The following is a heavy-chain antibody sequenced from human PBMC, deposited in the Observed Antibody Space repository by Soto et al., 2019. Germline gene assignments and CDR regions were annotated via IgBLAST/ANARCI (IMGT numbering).Heavy chain of an antibody. CDR3: ARGWRGRGFDY. J-gene: IGHJ4*02. CDR1: GFTFSTYS. CDR2: IDSRSSYM. V-gene: IGHV3-21*01. D-gene: IGHD3-10*01. Sequence: EVQLVESGGGLVKPGGSLRLSCAVSGFTFSTYSMNWVRQAPGKGLEWVSYIDSRSSYMYYADSLKGRFTISRDNAKRQLYLGMNILRVEETAVYYCARGWRGRGFDYWGQGILVSVSS.